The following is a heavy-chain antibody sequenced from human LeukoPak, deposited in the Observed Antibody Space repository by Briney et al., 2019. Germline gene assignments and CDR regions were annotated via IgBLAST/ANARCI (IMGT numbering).Heavy chain of an antibody. V-gene: IGHV3-23*01. Sequence: GGSPRLSCAASGFTFSSYAMSWVRQAPGRGLEWVSSLSVSGASTYYADSVKGRFTISRDNFNNTFYLQMNNLRAEDTALYYCAAGPYGGNTPFDFWGQGTLVTISS. CDR1: GFTFSSYA. CDR3: AAGPYGGNTPFDF. D-gene: IGHD4-23*01. J-gene: IGHJ4*02. CDR2: LSVSGAST.